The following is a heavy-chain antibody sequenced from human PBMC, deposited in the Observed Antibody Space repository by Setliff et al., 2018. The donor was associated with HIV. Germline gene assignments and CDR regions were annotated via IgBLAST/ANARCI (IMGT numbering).Heavy chain of an antibody. CDR3: ARGSRGYSYAYYYYYMDV. CDR2: IYYSGST. V-gene: IGHV4-61*08. J-gene: IGHJ6*03. Sequence: PSETLSLTCTVSGGSISSGGYYWSWIRQHPGKGPEWIEYIYYSGSTNYNPSLKSRVTISVDTSKNQFSLKLSSVTAADTAVYYCARGSRGYSYAYYYYYMDVWGKGTTVTVSS. D-gene: IGHD5-18*01. CDR1: GGSISSGGYY.